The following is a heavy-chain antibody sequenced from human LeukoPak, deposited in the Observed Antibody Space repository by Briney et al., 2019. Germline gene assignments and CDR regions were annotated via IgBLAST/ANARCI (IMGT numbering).Heavy chain of an antibody. V-gene: IGHV4-59*06. D-gene: IGHD3-22*01. CDR1: GGSISSYY. CDR2: IYYGGST. CDR3: ARGVYDSSGYYYFDY. J-gene: IGHJ4*02. Sequence: SETLSLTCTVSGGSISSYYWSWIRQHPGKGLEWIGYIYYGGSTYYNPSLKSRVTISVDTSKNQFSLKLSSVTAADTAVYYCARGVYDSSGYYYFDYWGQGTLVTVSS.